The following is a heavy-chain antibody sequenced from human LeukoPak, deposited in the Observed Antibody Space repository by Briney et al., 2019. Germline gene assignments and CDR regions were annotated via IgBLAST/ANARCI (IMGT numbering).Heavy chain of an antibody. CDR3: ASARYCSSTSCLGDAFDI. CDR2: IIPILGIA. D-gene: IGHD2-2*01. CDR1: GGTSSSYA. Sequence: SVKVSCKASGGTSSSYAISWGRQAPGQGLEWMGRIIPILGIANYAQKFQGRVTITADKSTSTAYMALSRLRSEDTAVYYCASARYCSSTSCLGDAFDIWGQGTMVTVSS. V-gene: IGHV1-69*04. J-gene: IGHJ3*02.